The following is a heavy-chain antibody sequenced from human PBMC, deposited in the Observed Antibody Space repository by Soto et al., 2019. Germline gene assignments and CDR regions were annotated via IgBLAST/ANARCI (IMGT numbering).Heavy chain of an antibody. D-gene: IGHD3-16*02. CDR3: ARDNSWGSYRRFDY. CDR1: GFTFSSYW. J-gene: IGHJ4*02. Sequence: GESLKISCAASGFTFSSYWMSWVRQAPGKGLEWVANIKQDGSEKYYVDSVKGRFTISRDNAKNSLYLQMNSLRAEDTAVYYCARDNSWGSYRRFDYWGQGTLVTVSS. CDR2: IKQDGSEK. V-gene: IGHV3-7*01.